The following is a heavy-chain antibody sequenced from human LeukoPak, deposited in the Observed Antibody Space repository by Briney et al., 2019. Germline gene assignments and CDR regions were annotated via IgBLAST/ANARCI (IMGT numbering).Heavy chain of an antibody. CDR2: MNPNSGNT. CDR3: ARVKRGYSNYALGY. J-gene: IGHJ4*02. Sequence: ASVKVSCKATGYTFTSYDINWVRQATGQGLEWMGWMNPNSGNTGYAQKFQGRVTMTRNTSISTAYMELSSLRSEDTTVYYCARVKRGYSNYALGYWGQGTLVTVSS. CDR1: GYTFTSYD. D-gene: IGHD4-11*01. V-gene: IGHV1-8*01.